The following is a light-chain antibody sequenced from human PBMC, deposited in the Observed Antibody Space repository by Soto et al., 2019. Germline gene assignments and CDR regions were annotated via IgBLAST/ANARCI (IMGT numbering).Light chain of an antibody. J-gene: IGLJ2*01. CDR1: SSDVGGYNY. Sequence: QSALTQPASVSGSPGQSITISCTGTSSDVGGYNYVSWYQQHPGKAPKLMIYEVSNRPSGVSNRFSGSKSGNTASLTISGLQAEDEADYYCAAWDDNLNVVAFGGGTKLTVL. CDR2: EVS. CDR3: AAWDDNLNVVA. V-gene: IGLV2-14*01.